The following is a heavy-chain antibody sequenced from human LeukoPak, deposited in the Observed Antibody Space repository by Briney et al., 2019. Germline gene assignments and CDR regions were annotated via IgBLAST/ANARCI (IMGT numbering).Heavy chain of an antibody. V-gene: IGHV3-48*04. CDR2: ISSSGSTI. CDR1: GFTFDGYG. CDR3: ARGGGSGWSYYFDY. Sequence: GGSLRLSCAASGFTFDGYGMNWVRQAPGKGLEWVSYISSSGSTIYYADSVKGRFTISRDNAKNSLYLQMNSLRAEDTAVYYCARGGGSGWSYYFDYWGQGTLVTVSS. J-gene: IGHJ4*02. D-gene: IGHD6-19*01.